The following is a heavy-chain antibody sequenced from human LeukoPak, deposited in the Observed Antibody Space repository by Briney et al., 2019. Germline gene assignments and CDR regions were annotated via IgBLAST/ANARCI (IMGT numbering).Heavy chain of an antibody. CDR2: TSSDLNVK. CDR3: ARGAGYNYPYYFDY. V-gene: IGHV3-30*14. Sequence: PGGSLGLSCAASGFTFRNYVIHWVRQAPGKGLEWVAVTSSDLNVKLYADSVKGRFTISRDNSKNTLYLQMNSLRAEDTAVYYCARGAGYNYPYYFDYWGQGTLVTVSS. J-gene: IGHJ4*02. CDR1: GFTFRNYV. D-gene: IGHD5-24*01.